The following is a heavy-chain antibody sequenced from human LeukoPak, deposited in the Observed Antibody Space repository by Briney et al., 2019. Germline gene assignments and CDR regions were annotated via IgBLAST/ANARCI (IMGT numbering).Heavy chain of an antibody. CDR3: AKDHAANGDY. D-gene: IGHD6-13*01. CDR2: IRYDESNK. J-gene: IGHJ4*02. Sequence: GGSLRLSCAAYGFTFSSYGMHWVRQAPGKGLKWVAFIRYDESNKYYADSVKGRFTISRDNSKDTLYLQMNSLRAEDTAVYYCAKDHAANGDYWGQGTLVTVSS. V-gene: IGHV3-30*02. CDR1: GFTFSSYG.